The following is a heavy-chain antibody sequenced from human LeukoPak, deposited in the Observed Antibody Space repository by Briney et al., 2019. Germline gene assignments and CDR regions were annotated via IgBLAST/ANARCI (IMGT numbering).Heavy chain of an antibody. Sequence: GGSLRLSCAASGFTFSSYSMNWVRQAPGKGLEWVSYISSSSSTIYYADCVKGRFTISRDNAKNSLYLQMNSLRAEDTAVYYCARGGSGWAMVKNFDYWGQGTLVTVSS. CDR1: GFTFSSYS. CDR3: ARGGSGWAMVKNFDY. V-gene: IGHV3-48*04. D-gene: IGHD4/OR15-4a*01. J-gene: IGHJ4*02. CDR2: ISSSSSTI.